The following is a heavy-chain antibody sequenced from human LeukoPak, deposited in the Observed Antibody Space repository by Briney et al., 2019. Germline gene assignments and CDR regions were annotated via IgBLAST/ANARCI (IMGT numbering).Heavy chain of an antibody. CDR1: GFTFSSYS. Sequence: GGSLRLSCAASGFTFSSYSMNWVRQAPGKGLEWVSSISSSSSYIYYADSVKGRFTISRDNAKNSLYLQMNSLRAEDTAVYYCARVGGYDEAYFDYWGQGTLVTVSS. J-gene: IGHJ4*02. D-gene: IGHD5-12*01. CDR3: ARVGGYDEAYFDY. CDR2: ISSSSSYI. V-gene: IGHV3-21*01.